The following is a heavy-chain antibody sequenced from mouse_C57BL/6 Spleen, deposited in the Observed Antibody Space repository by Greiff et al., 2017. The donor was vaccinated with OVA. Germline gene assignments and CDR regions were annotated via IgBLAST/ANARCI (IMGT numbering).Heavy chain of an antibody. D-gene: IGHD6-1*01. J-gene: IGHJ3*01. CDR2: ISYDGSN. Sequence: DVQLQESGPGLVKPSQSLSLTCSVTGYSITSGYYWNWIRQFPGNKLEWMGYISYDGSNNYNPSLKNRISITRDTSKNQFFLKLNSVTTEDTATYYCAREDSPWFAYWGQGTLVTVSA. V-gene: IGHV3-6*01. CDR3: AREDSPWFAY. CDR1: GYSITSGYY.